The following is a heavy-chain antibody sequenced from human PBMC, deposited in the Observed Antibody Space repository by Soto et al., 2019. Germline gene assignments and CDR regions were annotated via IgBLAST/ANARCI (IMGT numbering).Heavy chain of an antibody. J-gene: IGHJ5*02. CDR1: GGSVSSGSYY. CDR3: ARVSITMVRGVITPNWFDP. CDR2: IYHSGST. Sequence: SETLSLTCTVSGGSVSSGSYYWSWIRQPPGKGLEWIGYIYHSGSTYYNPSLKSRVTISVDTSKNQFSLKLSSVTAADTAVYYCARVSITMVRGVITPNWFDPWGQGTLVTVS. V-gene: IGHV4-61*01. D-gene: IGHD3-10*01.